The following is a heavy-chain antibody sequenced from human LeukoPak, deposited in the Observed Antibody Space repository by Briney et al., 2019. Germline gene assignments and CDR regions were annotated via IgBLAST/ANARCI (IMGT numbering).Heavy chain of an antibody. J-gene: IGHJ4*02. D-gene: IGHD2-2*01. Sequence: GGSLRLSCAASGFTFSSYSMNWVRQAPGKGLEWVSYISSSSSTIYYADSVKGRFTISRDNAKNSLYLQMNSLRAEDMAVYYCARNPPYYCSSTSCYLKYFDYWGQGTLVTVSS. CDR1: GFTFSSYS. CDR2: ISSSSSTI. V-gene: IGHV3-48*04. CDR3: ARNPPYYCSSTSCYLKYFDY.